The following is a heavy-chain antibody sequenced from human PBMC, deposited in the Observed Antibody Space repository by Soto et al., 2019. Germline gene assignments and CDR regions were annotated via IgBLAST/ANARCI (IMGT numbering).Heavy chain of an antibody. V-gene: IGHV1-69*13. J-gene: IGHJ6*02. CDR3: ASRGYDSSCYYYYYYGMDV. CDR1: GGTFSSYA. D-gene: IGHD3-22*01. CDR2: IIPIFGTA. Sequence: GASVKVSCKASGGTFSSYAISWVRQAPGQGLEWMGGIIPIFGTANYAQKFQGRVTITADESTSTAYMELSSLRSEDTAVYYRASRGYDSSCYYYYYYGMDVWGQGTTVTVS.